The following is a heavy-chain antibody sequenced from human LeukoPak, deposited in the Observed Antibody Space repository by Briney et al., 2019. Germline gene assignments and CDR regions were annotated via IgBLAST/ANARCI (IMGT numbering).Heavy chain of an antibody. V-gene: IGHV3-23*01. J-gene: IGHJ5*02. Sequence: GGSVRLSCAASGFTFSSYAMNWVRQAPGKGVEWVSAISGRSGTTYYAVSLKGPFTISRDNSNDTLYLPTNSLRPEDPAVYYCAKGLGVRRVAWFDPWGQGTLVTVSS. CDR1: GFTFSSYA. CDR3: AKGLGVRRVAWFDP. CDR2: ISGRSGTT. D-gene: IGHD3-10*01.